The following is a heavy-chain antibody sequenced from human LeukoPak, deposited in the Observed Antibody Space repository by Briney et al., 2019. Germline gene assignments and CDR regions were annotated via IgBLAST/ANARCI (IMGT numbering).Heavy chain of an antibody. V-gene: IGHV4-59*13. CDR2: IYYSWST. CDR3: ARGDGDDAFDI. CDR1: VGFISSYY. Sequence: SDTLSLTCSVSVGFISSYYGICMRHPPGKGGEGIVYIYYSWSTHHNSFLKSPVPISVDQSKNQFSPKLSSVTAADTAVYYCARGDGDDAFDIWGQGTMVTVSS. D-gene: IGHD7-27*01. J-gene: IGHJ3*02.